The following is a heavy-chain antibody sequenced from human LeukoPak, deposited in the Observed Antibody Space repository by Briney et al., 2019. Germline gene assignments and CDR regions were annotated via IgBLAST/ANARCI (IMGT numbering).Heavy chain of an antibody. CDR1: GFTFDDYG. CDR2: INWNGGST. J-gene: IGHJ4*02. CDR3: ARVGVGIAAXXGDY. V-gene: IGHV3-20*04. Sequence: GGSLRLSCAASGFTFDDYGMSWVRQAPGKGLEWVSGINWNGGSTGYADSVKGRFTISRDNAKNSLYLQMNSLRAEDTALYYCARVGVGIAAXXGDYWGQGTLVTVSS. D-gene: IGHD6-13*01.